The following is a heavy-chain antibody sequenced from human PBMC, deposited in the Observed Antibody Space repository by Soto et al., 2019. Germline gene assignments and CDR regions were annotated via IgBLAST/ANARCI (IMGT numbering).Heavy chain of an antibody. CDR3: ATHPGGGGY. D-gene: IGHD3-10*01. CDR1: GFTVSNNY. J-gene: IGHJ4*02. CDR2: IYSGGYT. Sequence: EVQLVESGGGLIQPGGSLRLSCAVSGFTVSNNYMSWVRQAPGKGLEGVSVIYSGGYTAYGDSVKGRFTISRDNSKTPLFPQKTTRGAAHPAVFSCATHPGGGGYWGQGTLVTVSS. V-gene: IGHV3-53*01.